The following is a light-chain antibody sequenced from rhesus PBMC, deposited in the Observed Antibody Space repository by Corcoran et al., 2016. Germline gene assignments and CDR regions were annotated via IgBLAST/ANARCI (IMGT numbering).Light chain of an antibody. J-gene: IGKJ3*01. CDR1: QGISSY. V-gene: IGKV1-32*01. Sequence: DIQMTQSPSSLSASVGDRVTITCRASQGISSYLNWYQQKLGKPPKLLNYYANRLESGVPSRFSGSGSGPEFTLIISSRQPEDFATYYCQQYNSLPFTFGPGTKLDIE. CDR2: YAN. CDR3: QQYNSLPFT.